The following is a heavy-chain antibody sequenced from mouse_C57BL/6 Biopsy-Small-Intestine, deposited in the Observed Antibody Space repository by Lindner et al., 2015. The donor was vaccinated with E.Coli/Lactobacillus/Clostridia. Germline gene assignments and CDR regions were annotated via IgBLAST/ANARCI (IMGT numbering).Heavy chain of an antibody. V-gene: IGHV1-7*01. CDR2: ISGYRGDT. CDR1: DYNFGGQW. CDR3: CGRRGPRGNYFDP. Sequence: SVKVSCKTSDYNFGGQWESGWVRQAPGQGLEWMGWISGYRGDTTYPQKFQGRVTMTRDTSKKMAYMELKSLKSDDTAVYYWCGRRGPRGNYFDPWGQGTLVTVSS. J-gene: IGHJ2*01. D-gene: IGHD4-1*01.